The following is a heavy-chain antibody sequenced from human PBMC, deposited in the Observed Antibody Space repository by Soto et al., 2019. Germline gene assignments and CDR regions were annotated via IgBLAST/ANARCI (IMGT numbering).Heavy chain of an antibody. CDR2: IYYSGST. J-gene: IGHJ4*02. Sequence: QVQLQESGPGLVKPSETLSLTCTVSGGSISSYYWSWIRQPPGKGLEWMGYIYYSGSTNYNPSLKSRVTISVDTSKNQFSLKLSSVTAADTAVYYCARIYCSGGSCYYFDYWGQGTLVTVSS. CDR1: GGSISSYY. D-gene: IGHD2-15*01. V-gene: IGHV4-59*08. CDR3: ARIYCSGGSCYYFDY.